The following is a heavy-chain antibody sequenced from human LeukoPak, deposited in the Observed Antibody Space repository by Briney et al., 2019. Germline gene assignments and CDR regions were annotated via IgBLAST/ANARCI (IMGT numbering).Heavy chain of an antibody. J-gene: IGHJ4*02. CDR3: ARGFYYDTSAKAHFEY. CDR1: GFTFSSYE. V-gene: IGHV3-48*03. CDR2: ISSGGNII. D-gene: IGHD3-22*01. Sequence: PGGSLRLSCAASGFTFSSYEMNWVRQAPGKGLEWISYISSGGNIIYYADSVKGRFTISRDNAKNSLYLQMNSLRAEDTAVYYCARGFYYDTSAKAHFEYWGQGTLVTVSS.